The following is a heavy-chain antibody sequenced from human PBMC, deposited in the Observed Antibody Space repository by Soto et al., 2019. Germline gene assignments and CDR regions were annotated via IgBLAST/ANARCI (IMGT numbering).Heavy chain of an antibody. Sequence: QLVESGGGLVKPGGSLRLSCAASGFTFSTYSMNWVRQAPGKGLEWVSSISTSSSFIYYADSVKGRFTISRDNAKNSLYLQMISLRAEDTAVYYCSSQTPDGMDVWGQGATVTVSS. CDR1: GFTFSTYS. V-gene: IGHV3-21*01. CDR3: SSQTPDGMDV. J-gene: IGHJ6*02. CDR2: ISTSSSFI.